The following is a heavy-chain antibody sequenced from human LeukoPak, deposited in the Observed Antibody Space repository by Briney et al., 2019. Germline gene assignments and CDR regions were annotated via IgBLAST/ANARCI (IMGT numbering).Heavy chain of an antibody. D-gene: IGHD6-19*01. CDR2: IYTSGST. CDR3: ARHLSSGWYLFDY. V-gene: IGHV4-4*09. J-gene: IGHJ4*02. CDR1: GGSISSYY. Sequence: SETLSLTCTVSGGSISSYYWSWIRQPPGKGLEWIGYIYTSGSTNYNPSLKSRVTISVDTSKSQFSLKLSSVTAADTAVYYCARHLSSGWYLFDYWGQGTLVTVSS.